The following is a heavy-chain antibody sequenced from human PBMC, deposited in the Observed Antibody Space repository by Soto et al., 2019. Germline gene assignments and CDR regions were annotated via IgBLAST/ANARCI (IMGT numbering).Heavy chain of an antibody. D-gene: IGHD2-15*01. CDR3: ARAPWYCSGGSCYFDY. V-gene: IGHV3-33*01. CDR2: IWYDVSNK. J-gene: IGHJ4*02. CDR1: GFTLSSYG. Sequence: QVQLVESGGGVVQPGRSLRLSCATSGFTLSSYGMHWVRQAPGKGLEWVAVIWYDVSNKYHADSVKGRFTISRDNSKNTLYLQMNSVRAEDTAVYYCARAPWYCSGGSCYFDYWGRGTLVTVSS.